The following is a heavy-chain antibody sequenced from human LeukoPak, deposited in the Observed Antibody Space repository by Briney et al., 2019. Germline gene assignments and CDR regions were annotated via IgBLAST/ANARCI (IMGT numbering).Heavy chain of an antibody. J-gene: IGHJ4*02. CDR2: ISGSGGST. V-gene: IGHV3-23*01. Sequence: GGSLRLSCAASGFTFSSYAMSWVRQAPGKGLEWVSAISGSGGSTYYADSVKGRFTISRDNSKNTLYLQMNSLRAEDTAVYYCARAKVVTAMVTPFDYWGQGTLVTVSS. D-gene: IGHD5-18*01. CDR1: GFTFSSYA. CDR3: ARAKVVTAMVTPFDY.